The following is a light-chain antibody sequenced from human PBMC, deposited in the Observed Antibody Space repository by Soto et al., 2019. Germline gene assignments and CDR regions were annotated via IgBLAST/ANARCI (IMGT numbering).Light chain of an antibody. V-gene: IGKV3-11*01. Sequence: EIVLTQSPATLSLSPGERATLSCRASQSVNIYLAWYQQKPGQAPRLLIYDASNRATGIPARFSGSGSGTDFTLTISSLEPEDIAVYYCQQYGSSPLTFGGGTKVEIK. CDR2: DAS. CDR1: QSVNIY. J-gene: IGKJ4*01. CDR3: QQYGSSPLT.